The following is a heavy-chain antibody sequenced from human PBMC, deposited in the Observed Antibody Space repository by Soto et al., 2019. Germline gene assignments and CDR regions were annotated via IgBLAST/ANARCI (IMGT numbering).Heavy chain of an antibody. D-gene: IGHD5-18*01. CDR3: ATLGDTAMIPVDY. CDR1: GYIFTNYW. V-gene: IGHV5-51*03. CDR2: IYPGDSDT. Sequence: EVQLVQSGAEVKKPGESLKISCKVSGYIFTNYWIGWVRQMPGKGLEWMGIIYPGDSDTRYSPSFQGQVTISADKSFSTAYLQWSSLKASDTAIYYCATLGDTAMIPVDYWGQGTLVTVSS. J-gene: IGHJ4*02.